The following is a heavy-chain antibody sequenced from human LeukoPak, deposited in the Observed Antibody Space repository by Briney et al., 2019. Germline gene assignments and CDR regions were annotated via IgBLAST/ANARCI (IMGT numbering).Heavy chain of an antibody. J-gene: IGHJ6*04. CDR3: AGYYASGVSAYDYFGMDV. D-gene: IGHD3-10*01. CDR1: GFSISSGYY. V-gene: IGHV4-38-2*01. Sequence: SETLSLTCAVSGFSISSGYYWGWIRQPPGKGLEWIGSMSHNRGTYYNSSLKSRVTISMDTSKNQFSLRLSSVTAADTAVYYCAGYYASGVSAYDYFGMDVWGNGTTVTVSS. CDR2: MSHNRGT.